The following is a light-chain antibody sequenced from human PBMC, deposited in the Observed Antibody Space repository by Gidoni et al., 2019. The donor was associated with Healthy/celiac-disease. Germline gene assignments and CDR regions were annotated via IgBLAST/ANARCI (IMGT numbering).Light chain of an antibody. V-gene: IGKV2-28*01. J-gene: IGKJ2*01. CDR1: QSLLHSNGYNY. Sequence: DIVMTQSPRSLPVTPGEPASISCRSSQSLLHSNGYNYLDWYLQKPGQSPQLLIYLGSNRASGVPDRFSGSGSGTDFTLKISRVEAEDVGVYYCMQALQTPYTFXQXTKLEIK. CDR3: MQALQTPYT. CDR2: LGS.